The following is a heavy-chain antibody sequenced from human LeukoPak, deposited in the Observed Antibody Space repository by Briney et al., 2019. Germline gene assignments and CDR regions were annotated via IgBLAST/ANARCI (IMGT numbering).Heavy chain of an antibody. CDR2: IYGGDAET. D-gene: IGHD6-19*01. CDR1: GYSFSTYW. J-gene: IGHJ4*02. V-gene: IGHV5-51*01. CDR3: ARPEYSSGQPDS. Sequence: GESLKISCKGSGYSFSTYWIGWVRQMPGKGLEWMGIIYGGDAETKYSPSFQGQVTISVDKSISTAYLQWSSLKASDTAMYYCARPEYSSGQPDSWGQGTLVTVSS.